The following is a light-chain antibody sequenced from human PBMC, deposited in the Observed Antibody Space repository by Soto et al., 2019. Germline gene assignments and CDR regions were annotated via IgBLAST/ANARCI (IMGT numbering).Light chain of an antibody. CDR3: QQYGSRT. CDR1: QSVSNN. J-gene: IGKJ1*01. CDR2: GAS. V-gene: IGKV3-15*01. Sequence: EIVMTQSPATLSVSPGERASLSCRASQSVSNNLAWYQQKPGQAPRLLIYGASTRATGIPARFSGSGSGTEFTLIISSLQPEDFAVYYCQQYGSRTFGQGTKVEIK.